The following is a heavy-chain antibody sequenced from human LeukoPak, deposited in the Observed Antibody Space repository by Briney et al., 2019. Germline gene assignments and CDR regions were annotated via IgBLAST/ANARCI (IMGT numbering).Heavy chain of an antibody. CDR3: VRLGDHFDY. Sequence: GESLKISCKGSGYSFTNYWIGWVRQMPGKGLEWMGIIYIGDSDTRYSPSFQGQVTISADKSINTAYLQWSSLKASDSAMYYCVRLGDHFDYWGQGTLVTVSS. CDR1: GYSFTNYW. J-gene: IGHJ4*02. CDR2: IYIGDSDT. D-gene: IGHD5-24*01. V-gene: IGHV5-51*01.